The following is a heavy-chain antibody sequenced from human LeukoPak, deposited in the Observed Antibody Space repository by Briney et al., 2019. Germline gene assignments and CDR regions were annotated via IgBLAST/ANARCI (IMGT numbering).Heavy chain of an antibody. Sequence: SETLSLTCTVSGASISSSSYYWGWIRQPPGKRLEWIVSMYYSGTTYYNPSLQSRVTLSVDTSKNQFSLRLSSVTVADTAVYYCARDPTNLNYYDSSASGSHYWGQGTLVTVSS. CDR2: MYYSGTT. CDR3: ARDPTNLNYYDSSASGSHY. D-gene: IGHD3-22*01. CDR1: GASISSSSYY. J-gene: IGHJ4*02. V-gene: IGHV4-39*07.